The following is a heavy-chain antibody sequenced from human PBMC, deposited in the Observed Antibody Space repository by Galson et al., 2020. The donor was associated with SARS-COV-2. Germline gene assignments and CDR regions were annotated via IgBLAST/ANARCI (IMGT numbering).Heavy chain of an antibody. Sequence: KMSGPTLVKPTQTLTLTCTFSGFSLSTSGVGVGWIRQPPGKAPEWLALIYSDDDKRYSPSLKSRLTINKDTSKNQVVLTMTNMDPVDTATYYCVHRRSGWAGEYFQHWGQGTLVTVSS. CDR2: IYSDDDK. D-gene: IGHD6-19*01. CDR3: VHRRSGWAGEYFQH. CDR1: GFSLSTSGVG. J-gene: IGHJ1*01. V-gene: IGHV2-5*02.